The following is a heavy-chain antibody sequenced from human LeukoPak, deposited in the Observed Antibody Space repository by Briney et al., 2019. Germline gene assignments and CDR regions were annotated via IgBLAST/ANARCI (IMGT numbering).Heavy chain of an antibody. D-gene: IGHD3-22*01. CDR3: ARFEYYYDSSGYEGGY. V-gene: IGHV4-59*12. CDR1: GGSISSYY. J-gene: IGHJ4*02. Sequence: SETLSLTCTVSGGSISSYYWSWIRQPPGKGLEWIGYIYYSGSTNYNPSLKSRVTISVDTFKNQFSLKLSSVTAADTAVYYCARFEYYYDSSGYEGGYWGQGTLVTVSS. CDR2: IYYSGST.